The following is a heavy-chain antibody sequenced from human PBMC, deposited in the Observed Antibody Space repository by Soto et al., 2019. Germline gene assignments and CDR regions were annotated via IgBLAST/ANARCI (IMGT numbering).Heavy chain of an antibody. J-gene: IGHJ6*03. CDR1: GFTFSNYW. D-gene: IGHD2-15*01. V-gene: IGHV3-74*02. Sequence: EVQLVESGGGLVQPGGSLRLSCAASGFTFSNYWMYWVRQAPGKGLEWVSRINSDGSVSSHADSVRGRLTISRDNVKNTLYLHMDSLRAEDTAVYFFARGDCVGGTCYSLAGSFFYYMDVWGKGTKVTVFS. CDR2: INSDGSVS. CDR3: ARGDCVGGTCYSLAGSFFYYMDV.